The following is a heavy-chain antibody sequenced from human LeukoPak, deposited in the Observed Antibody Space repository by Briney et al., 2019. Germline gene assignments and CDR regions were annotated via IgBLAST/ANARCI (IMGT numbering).Heavy chain of an antibody. D-gene: IGHD3-10*01. CDR3: ARVRRGYNYYMDV. V-gene: IGHV3-53*01. CDR2: IYSGGST. CDR1: GFTVSSNY. J-gene: IGHJ6*03. Sequence: GGSLRLSCAASGFTVSSNYMSWVRQAPGKGLEWVSVIYSGGSTYYADSVKGRFTISRDNAKNSLYLQMNSLRAEDTAVYYCARVRRGYNYYMDVWGKGTTVTVSS.